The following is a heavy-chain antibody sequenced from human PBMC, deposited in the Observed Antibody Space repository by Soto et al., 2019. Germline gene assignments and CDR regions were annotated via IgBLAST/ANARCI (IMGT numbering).Heavy chain of an antibody. CDR3: ARDPYCSSTSCLGRPAGHYGMDV. CDR1: GYTFTSYG. V-gene: IGHV1-18*01. D-gene: IGHD2-2*01. Sequence: QVQLVQYGAEVKKPGASVKVSCKASGYTFTSYGISWVRQAPGQGLEWMGWISAYNGNTNYAQKLQGRVTMTTDTSTSTAYIALRSLRSDATAVYYCARDPYCSSTSCLGRPAGHYGMDVWGQGTTVTVSS. CDR2: ISAYNGNT. J-gene: IGHJ6*02.